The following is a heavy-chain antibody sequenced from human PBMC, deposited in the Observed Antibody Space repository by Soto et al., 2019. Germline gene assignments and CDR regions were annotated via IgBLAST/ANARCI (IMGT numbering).Heavy chain of an antibody. D-gene: IGHD3-3*01. CDR2: INTNTGNP. CDR1: GYTFTSYA. V-gene: IGHV7-4-1*01. CDR3: ARKVYGDFWSGYRTWFDP. Sequence: GASVKVSCKASGYTFTSYAMNWVRQAPGQGLEWMGWINTNTGNPTYAQGFTGRFVFSLDTSVSTAYLQICSLKAEDTAVYYCARKVYGDFWSGYRTWFDPWGQGTLVTVSS. J-gene: IGHJ5*02.